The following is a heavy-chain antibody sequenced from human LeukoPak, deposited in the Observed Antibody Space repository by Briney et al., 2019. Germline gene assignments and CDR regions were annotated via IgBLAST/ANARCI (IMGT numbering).Heavy chain of an antibody. V-gene: IGHV3-48*01. Sequence: GSLRLSCAASGFTFSSYSMNWVRQAPGKGLEWVSYISSSSSTIYYADSVKGRFTISRDSSKNTLFLQMNRLRPEDAAVYYCAKAPVTTCRGAYCYPFDYWGQGTLVTVSS. CDR3: AKAPVTTCRGAYCYPFDY. J-gene: IGHJ4*02. CDR1: GFTFSSYS. CDR2: ISSSSSTI. D-gene: IGHD2-21*01.